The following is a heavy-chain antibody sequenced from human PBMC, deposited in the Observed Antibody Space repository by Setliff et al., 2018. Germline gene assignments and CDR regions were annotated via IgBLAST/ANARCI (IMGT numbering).Heavy chain of an antibody. CDR1: GYTFTKYG. V-gene: IGHV1-18*01. CDR2: ISAYNGKT. D-gene: IGHD2-8*01. Sequence: ASVKVSCKASGYTFTKYGTTWVRQAPGQGLEWVGWISAYNGKTYSAQKFQDRVTLTTHTSTNMGYLELRDLRSDDTAVYYCLRLVRYCTKIACQATSGDEVWGLGTLVTVSS. J-gene: IGHJ4*02. CDR3: LRLVRYCTKIACQATSGDEV.